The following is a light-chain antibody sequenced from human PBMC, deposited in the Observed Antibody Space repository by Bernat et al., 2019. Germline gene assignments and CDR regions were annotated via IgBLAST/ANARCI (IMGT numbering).Light chain of an antibody. Sequence: EIVLTQSPATLSLSPGERATLSCRASQSVSSYLSWYQQKPGQAPRLLIYDASNRATGIPVRSSGSGSGADFTLTISSLEPEDFAVYYCQQRSNWPGLTFGGGTKVEIK. V-gene: IGKV3-11*01. CDR1: QSVSSY. CDR3: QQRSNWPGLT. CDR2: DAS. J-gene: IGKJ4*01.